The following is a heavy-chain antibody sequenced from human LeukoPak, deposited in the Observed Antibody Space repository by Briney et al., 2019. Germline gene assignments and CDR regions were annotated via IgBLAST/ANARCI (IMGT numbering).Heavy chain of an antibody. CDR2: IIAYNGNT. V-gene: IGHV1-18*01. CDR3: ARESPAVLRYFDWLSGAYYYYYGMDV. CDR1: GYTFTSYG. Sequence: ASVKVSCKASGYTFTSYGISWVRQAPGQGLEWMGWIIAYNGNTNYAQKLQGRVTMTTDTSTSTAYMELRSLRSDDPAVYYCARESPAVLRYFDWLSGAYYYYYGMDVWSQGTTVTVSS. D-gene: IGHD3-9*01. J-gene: IGHJ6*02.